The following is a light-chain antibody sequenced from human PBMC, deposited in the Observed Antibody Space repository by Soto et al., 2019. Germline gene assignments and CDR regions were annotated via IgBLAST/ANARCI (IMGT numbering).Light chain of an antibody. CDR2: EVS. CDR1: TSDVGTYKF. Sequence: QSALTQPASVSGSPGQSITISCTGTTSDVGTYKFVSWYQQHPGIAPKLMIYEVSERPSGVSNRFSGSKSGNTASLTISGLEAEAEADYYSCSQAGSHVIFGGGTKLTVL. V-gene: IGLV2-23*02. CDR3: CSQAGSHVI. J-gene: IGLJ2*01.